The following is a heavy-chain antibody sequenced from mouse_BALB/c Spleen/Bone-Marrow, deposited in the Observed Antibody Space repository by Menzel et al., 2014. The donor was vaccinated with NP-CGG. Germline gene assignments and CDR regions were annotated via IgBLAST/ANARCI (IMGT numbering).Heavy chain of an antibody. CDR3: ARGPHTAWFAY. Sequence: EVKLVESGPGLVKPSQSLSLTCSVTGYSITSGYYWNWNRQFPGNKLEWMGYISYDGNNNYNPSLKNRISITRDTSKNPFFLQLNSLTTEDTATYYCARGPHTAWFAYWGQGTLVTVSA. J-gene: IGHJ3*01. V-gene: IGHV3-6*02. D-gene: IGHD6-1*01. CDR2: ISYDGNN. CDR1: GYSITSGYY.